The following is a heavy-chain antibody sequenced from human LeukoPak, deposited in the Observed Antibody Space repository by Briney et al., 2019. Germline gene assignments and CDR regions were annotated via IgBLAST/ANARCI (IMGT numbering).Heavy chain of an antibody. Sequence: GGSLRLSCSASGFTFNNYAMHWVRQAPGKGLDYVSTITNNGDSTYYADSVKGRFTISRDNPKNTLYVQMNSLRAEDTAVYYCARGRGADYGGNSGYFDYWGQGTLVTVSS. V-gene: IGHV3-64*04. J-gene: IGHJ4*02. CDR3: ARGRGADYGGNSGYFDY. D-gene: IGHD4-23*01. CDR1: GFTFNNYA. CDR2: ITNNGDST.